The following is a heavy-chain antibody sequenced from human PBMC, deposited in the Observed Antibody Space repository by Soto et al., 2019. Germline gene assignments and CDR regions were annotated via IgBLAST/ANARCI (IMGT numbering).Heavy chain of an antibody. CDR3: ARPPIVGATHECDF. CDR2: ISRSSSYI. D-gene: IGHD1-26*01. Sequence: GGSLRLSCAASGFNFSSYSMTWVRQAPGKGLEWVSSISRSSSYIYYADSVLGRFTISRDNAKNSLYLQMNSLRAEDTAVYFCARPPIVGATHECDFWGQGTLVTVSS. CDR1: GFNFSSYS. J-gene: IGHJ4*02. V-gene: IGHV3-21*01.